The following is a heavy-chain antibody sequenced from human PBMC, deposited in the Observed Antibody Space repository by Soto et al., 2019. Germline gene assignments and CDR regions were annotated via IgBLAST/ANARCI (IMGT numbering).Heavy chain of an antibody. D-gene: IGHD4-17*01. J-gene: IGHJ6*02. CDR2: ISSSRSTI. CDR1: GFTFSSYS. CDR3: ARGNDYGDWEGGMDV. Sequence: EVQLVESGGGLVQPGGSLRLSCAASGFTFSSYSMNWVRQAPGKGLEWVSYISSSRSTIYYADSVKGRFNISRDNAKNSLYQQMNSLRDEDTAVYYCARGNDYGDWEGGMDVWGQGPKVTVSS. V-gene: IGHV3-48*02.